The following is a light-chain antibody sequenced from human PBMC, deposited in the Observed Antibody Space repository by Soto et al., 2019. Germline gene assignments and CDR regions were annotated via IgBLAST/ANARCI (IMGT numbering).Light chain of an antibody. CDR2: WAS. CDR3: QQYYDIPFT. V-gene: IGKV4-1*01. Sequence: DIVLTQSPDSLAVSLGERATINCKSSQSVFYNSNNKNYLAWFQQKPGQPPKLLIYWASTRESGVPDRFSGNGSGTDFTLTISSLQAEDVAVYFCQQYYDIPFTFGPGTKVAI. CDR1: QSVFYNSNNKNY. J-gene: IGKJ3*01.